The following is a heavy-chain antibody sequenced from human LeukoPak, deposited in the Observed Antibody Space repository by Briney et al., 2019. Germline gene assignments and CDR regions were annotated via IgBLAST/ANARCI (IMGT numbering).Heavy chain of an antibody. D-gene: IGHD6-13*01. CDR1: GGSIISYY. CDR2: IYYSGST. CDR3: ARSLAAAELYGMDV. V-gene: IGHV4-59*01. J-gene: IGHJ6*02. Sequence: SETLSLTCTVSGGSIISYYWSWIRHPPGKGRGWIGYIYYSGSTNYNPSLKSRVTISVDTSKNQFSLKLSSVTAADTAVYYCARSLAAAELYGMDVWGQGTTVTVSS.